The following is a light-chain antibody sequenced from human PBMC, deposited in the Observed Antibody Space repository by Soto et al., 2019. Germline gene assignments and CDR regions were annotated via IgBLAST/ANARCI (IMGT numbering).Light chain of an antibody. CDR1: QSVSSY. Sequence: IVLTQSLCTLSLTPSERAPLSCRASQSVSSYLAWYQQKPGQAPRLLIYETSNRATGIPARFSGSGSGTDFTLTISSLEPGDFAVYYCQQRSNWPLTFAGGTKVDIK. V-gene: IGKV3-11*01. CDR3: QQRSNWPLT. CDR2: ETS. J-gene: IGKJ4*01.